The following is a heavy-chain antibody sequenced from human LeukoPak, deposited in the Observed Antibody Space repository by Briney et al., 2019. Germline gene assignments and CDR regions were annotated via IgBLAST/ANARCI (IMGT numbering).Heavy chain of an antibody. CDR1: GYSFTSYG. Sequence: ASVKVSCKASGYSFTSYGFNWVRQAPGQGLEWMGWMSAYNGKTNYAHSLQGRVTVTADTSTSTAYMELRSLRSDDTAVYYCARRATWLEPDAFDIWGQGTMVTVSS. V-gene: IGHV1-18*01. D-gene: IGHD6-19*01. CDR3: ARRATWLEPDAFDI. CDR2: MSAYNGKT. J-gene: IGHJ3*02.